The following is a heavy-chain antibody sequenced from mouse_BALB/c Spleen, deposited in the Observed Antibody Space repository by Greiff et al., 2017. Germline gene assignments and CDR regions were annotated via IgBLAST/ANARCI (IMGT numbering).Heavy chain of an antibody. V-gene: IGHV1-5*01. CDR2: IYPGNSDT. Sequence: VQLKQSGTVLARPGASVKMSCKASGYTFTSYWMHWVKQRPGQGLEWIGAIYPGNSDTSYNQKFKGKAKLTAVTSTSTAYMELSSLTNEDSAVYYCTRKAYGSSYGMDYWGQGTSVTVSS. CDR1: GYTFTSYW. J-gene: IGHJ4*01. CDR3: TRKAYGSSYGMDY. D-gene: IGHD1-1*01.